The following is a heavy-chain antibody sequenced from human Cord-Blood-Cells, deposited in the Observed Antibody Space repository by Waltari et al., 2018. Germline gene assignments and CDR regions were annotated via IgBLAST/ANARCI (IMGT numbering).Heavy chain of an antibody. Sequence: EVQLVESGGGLIQPGGSLRLSCAASGFTVSSNYLSWVRQAPGKGLEWVSVIYSGGSTYYADSVKGRFTISRDNSKNTLYLQMNSLRAEDTAVYYCASLDFWSGYYYFDYWGQGTLVTVSS. CDR3: ASLDFWSGYYYFDY. J-gene: IGHJ4*02. D-gene: IGHD3-3*01. CDR2: IYSGGST. V-gene: IGHV3-53*01. CDR1: GFTVSSNY.